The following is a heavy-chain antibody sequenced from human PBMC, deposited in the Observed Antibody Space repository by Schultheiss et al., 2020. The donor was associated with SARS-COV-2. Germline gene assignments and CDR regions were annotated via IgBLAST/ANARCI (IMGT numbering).Heavy chain of an antibody. D-gene: IGHD2-2*01. CDR1: GGTFSSYT. V-gene: IGHV1-69*13. CDR3: ASTEVVPAATMDPAEYFQH. J-gene: IGHJ1*01. Sequence: SVKVSCKASGGTFSSYTISWVRQATGQGLEWMGGIIPIFGTANYAQKFQGRVTITADESTSTAYMELSSLRSEDTAVYYCASTEVVPAATMDPAEYFQHWGQGTLVTVSS. CDR2: IIPIFGTA.